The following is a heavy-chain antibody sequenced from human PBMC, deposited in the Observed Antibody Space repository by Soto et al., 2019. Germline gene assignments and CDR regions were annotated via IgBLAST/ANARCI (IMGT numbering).Heavy chain of an antibody. CDR3: AGARAAAGRAYDY. Sequence: PSETLSLTCTVSGGSISSYYWSWIRQPPGKGLEWIGYIYYSGSTNYNPSLKSRVTISVDTSKNQFSLKLSSVTAADTAVYYCAGARAAAGRAYDYWGQGTLVTVSS. V-gene: IGHV4-59*01. CDR2: IYYSGST. CDR1: GGSISSYY. J-gene: IGHJ4*02. D-gene: IGHD6-13*01.